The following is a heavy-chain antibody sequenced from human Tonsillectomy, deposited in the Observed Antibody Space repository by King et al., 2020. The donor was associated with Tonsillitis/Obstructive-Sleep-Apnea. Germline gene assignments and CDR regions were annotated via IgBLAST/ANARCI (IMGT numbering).Heavy chain of an antibody. V-gene: IGHV3-48*03. D-gene: IGHD3-3*01. CDR1: GFTFSSYE. J-gene: IGHJ6*02. CDR3: ARDSYYDFWSCYLGYYYYYGMDV. CDR2: ISSSGSTI. Sequence: VQLVESGGGLVQPGGSLRLSCAASGFTFSSYEMNWVRQAPGKGLEWVSYISSSGSTIYYADSVKGRFTISRDNAKNSLYLQMNSLRAEDTAVYYCARDSYYDFWSCYLGYYYYYGMDVWGQGTTVTVSS.